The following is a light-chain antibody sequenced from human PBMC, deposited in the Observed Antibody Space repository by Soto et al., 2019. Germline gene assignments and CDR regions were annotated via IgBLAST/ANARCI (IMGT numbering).Light chain of an antibody. Sequence: PGERATLSCRASQSVTSSYLAWYQQKPGQAPRLLIYGASNRATGIPDRFSGSGSGTDFTLTISRLEPEDFAVYYCQQYARSPLTFGPGTKVDI. J-gene: IGKJ3*01. CDR3: QQYARSPLT. CDR1: QSVTSSY. CDR2: GAS. V-gene: IGKV3-20*01.